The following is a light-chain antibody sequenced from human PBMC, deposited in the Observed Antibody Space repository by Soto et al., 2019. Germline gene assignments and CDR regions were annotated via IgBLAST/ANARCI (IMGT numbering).Light chain of an antibody. CDR2: GNR. CDR3: SSFADSSVRDYV. V-gene: IGLV1-40*01. CDR1: SSNLGAGYD. Sequence: QSVLTQPPSVSGAPGQRVTLSCTGNSSNLGAGYDVHWYQQLPGAAPKLVIFGNRNRPSGVPERFSGSKSGNTASLTISGLQADDEADYYCSSFADSSVRDYVFGGGTKLTVL. J-gene: IGLJ1*01.